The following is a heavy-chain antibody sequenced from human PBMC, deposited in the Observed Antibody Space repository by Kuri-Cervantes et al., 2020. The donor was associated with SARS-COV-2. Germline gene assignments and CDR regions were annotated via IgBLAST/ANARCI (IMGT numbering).Heavy chain of an antibody. CDR1: GGSISRYY. Sequence: SETLSLTCTVSGGSISRYYWSWIRQPPGKGLEWIGYIYHSGSTYYNPSLKSRVTISVDRSKNQFSLQLSSVTAADTAVYYCARGTYSSVWYHHNYMDVWGKGTMVTVSS. V-gene: IGHV4-59*12. CDR3: ARGTYSSVWYHHNYMDV. CDR2: IYHSGST. J-gene: IGHJ6*03. D-gene: IGHD6-19*01.